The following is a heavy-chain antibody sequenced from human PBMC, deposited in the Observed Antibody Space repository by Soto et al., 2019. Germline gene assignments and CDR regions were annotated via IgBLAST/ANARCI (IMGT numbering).Heavy chain of an antibody. Sequence: ASVQVSCTTSGYLFTTYDINWVRQAAGRGLEWMGRVNPNNGKTDYAQNFQGRLAMTRDTSISTVYMELSSLTSEDTAVYDCAKDFGGLYKWFDPWGQGTLGTGS. CDR2: VNPNNGKT. V-gene: IGHV1-8*01. J-gene: IGHJ5*02. CDR1: GYLFTTYD. D-gene: IGHD3-16*01. CDR3: AKDFGGLYKWFDP.